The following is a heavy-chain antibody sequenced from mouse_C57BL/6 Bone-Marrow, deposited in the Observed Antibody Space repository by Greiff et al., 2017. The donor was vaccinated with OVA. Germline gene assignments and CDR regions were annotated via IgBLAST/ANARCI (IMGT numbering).Heavy chain of an antibody. CDR2: ISSGSSTI. CDR1: GFTFSDYG. Sequence: DVKLVESGGGLVKPGGSLKLSCAASGFTFSDYGMHWVRQAPEKGLEWVAYISSGSSTIYYAQTVKGRFTISRDNAKHTLFLQMSSLRSEDTAMYYCASYDGYYAMDYWGQGTSVTVSS. J-gene: IGHJ4*01. D-gene: IGHD2-12*01. V-gene: IGHV5-17*01. CDR3: ASYDGYYAMDY.